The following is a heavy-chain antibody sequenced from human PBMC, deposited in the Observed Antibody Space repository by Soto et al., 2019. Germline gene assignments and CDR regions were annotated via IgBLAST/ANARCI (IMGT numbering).Heavy chain of an antibody. J-gene: IGHJ6*02. CDR2: INAGNGNT. CDR3: ARAIAVARYYYYYGMDV. CDR1: GYTFTSYA. Sequence: GASVKVSFKASGYTFTSYAMHWLRQAPGQRLEWMGWINAGNGNTKYSQKFQGRVTITRDTSASTAYMELSSLRSEDTAVYYCARAIAVARYYYYYGMDVWGQGTTVTVSS. D-gene: IGHD6-19*01. V-gene: IGHV1-3*01.